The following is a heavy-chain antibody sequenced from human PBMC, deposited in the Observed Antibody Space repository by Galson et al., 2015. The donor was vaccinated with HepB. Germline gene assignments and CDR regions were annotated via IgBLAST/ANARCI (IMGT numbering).Heavy chain of an antibody. Sequence: SLRLSCAASGFAFSGYWMSWVRQAPGKGLEWVANINQVGSEKFSVDSVRGRFIMSRDNAKDSLYLQMNSLRAEDTAVYYCARGGLNYFDFWGQGTLVAV. CDR1: GFAFSGYW. J-gene: IGHJ4*02. V-gene: IGHV3-7*01. D-gene: IGHD2-8*01. CDR2: INQVGSEK. CDR3: ARGGLNYFDF.